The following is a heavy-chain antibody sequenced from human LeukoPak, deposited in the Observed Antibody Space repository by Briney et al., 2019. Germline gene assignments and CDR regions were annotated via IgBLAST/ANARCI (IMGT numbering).Heavy chain of an antibody. D-gene: IGHD3-22*01. CDR1: GGSISSGDYY. Sequence: KSSQSLSLTCTVSGGSISSGDYYWSWIRQPPGKGLEWIGDINHSGSTNYNPSLKSRVTISVDTSKNQFSLKLSSVTAADTAVYYCARFPDRPKYYYDSSGYYYDHRSDAFDIWGQGTMVTVSS. J-gene: IGHJ3*02. CDR2: INHSGST. V-gene: IGHV4-30-4*01. CDR3: ARFPDRPKYYYDSSGYYYDHRSDAFDI.